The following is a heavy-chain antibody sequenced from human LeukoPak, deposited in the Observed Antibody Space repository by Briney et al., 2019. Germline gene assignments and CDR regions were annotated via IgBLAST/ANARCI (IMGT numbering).Heavy chain of an antibody. D-gene: IGHD2/OR15-2a*01. CDR3: ARDCSSTTCQGPVLDF. Sequence: GASVKVSFKASGYTFTSHYVHWVRQAPGQGLEWMGIIHPSGGNSRNTQNFQGRVTMTRDTSTSTVYLELSSLRSEDTAVYYCARDCSSTTCQGPVLDFWGQGTLVTVSS. J-gene: IGHJ4*02. CDR1: GYTFTSHY. CDR2: IHPSGGNS. V-gene: IGHV1-46*01.